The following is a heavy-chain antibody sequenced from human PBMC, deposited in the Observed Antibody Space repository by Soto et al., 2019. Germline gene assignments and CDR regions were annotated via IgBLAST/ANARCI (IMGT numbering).Heavy chain of an antibody. Sequence: QVQLQQWGAGLLKPSETLSLTCAVYGGSFSGYYWSWIRQPPGKGLEWIGEINHSGSTNYNPSLKSRVTISVDTSKTQFSLKLSSVTAADTAVYYCARRRIAARRSGYNWFDPWGQGTLVTVSS. CDR2: INHSGST. J-gene: IGHJ5*02. V-gene: IGHV4-34*01. CDR1: GGSFSGYY. D-gene: IGHD6-6*01. CDR3: ARRRIAARRSGYNWFDP.